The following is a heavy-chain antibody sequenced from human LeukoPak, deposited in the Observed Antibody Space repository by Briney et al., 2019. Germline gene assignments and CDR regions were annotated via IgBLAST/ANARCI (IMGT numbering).Heavy chain of an antibody. Sequence: PSETLSLTCAVSGYSISSGYYWGWIRQPPGKGLEWIGSIYYSGSTYYNPSLKSRVTISVDTSKNQFSLKLSSVTAADTAVYYCARRITVTTLFESWFDPWGQGTLVTVSS. J-gene: IGHJ5*02. CDR2: IYYSGST. CDR3: ARRITVTTLFESWFDP. D-gene: IGHD4-17*01. V-gene: IGHV4-38-2*01. CDR1: GYSISSGYY.